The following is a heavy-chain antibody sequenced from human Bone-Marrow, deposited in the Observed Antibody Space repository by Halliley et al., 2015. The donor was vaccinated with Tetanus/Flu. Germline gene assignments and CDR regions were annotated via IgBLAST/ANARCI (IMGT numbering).Heavy chain of an antibody. CDR1: GFTFSNYG. V-gene: IGHV3-30*18. J-gene: IGHJ2*01. CDR2: ISYDGSTK. Sequence: SLRLSCAASGFTFSNYGMYWDRQAPGKGLEWVALISYDGSTKYYAESVKGRFTISRDNSKNTLYLQMNSLRADDTAVYHCAKDPAGDDWGYFDLWGRGTLVTVSS. D-gene: IGHD3-9*01. CDR3: AKDPAGDDWGYFDL.